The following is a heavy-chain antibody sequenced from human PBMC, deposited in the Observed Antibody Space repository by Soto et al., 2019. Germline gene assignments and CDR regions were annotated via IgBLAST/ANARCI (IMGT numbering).Heavy chain of an antibody. CDR3: ARDLDSGSHAY. Sequence: GGSLRLSCAASGFTFSTYGMHWVRQAPGKGLEWVAVIWSDGSYKDYADSIEGRFTVSRDNSKNTLYLQMNSLRADDTALYYCARDLDSGSHAYWGQGTLVIVSS. J-gene: IGHJ4*02. CDR1: GFTFSTYG. D-gene: IGHD1-26*01. V-gene: IGHV3-33*01. CDR2: IWSDGSYK.